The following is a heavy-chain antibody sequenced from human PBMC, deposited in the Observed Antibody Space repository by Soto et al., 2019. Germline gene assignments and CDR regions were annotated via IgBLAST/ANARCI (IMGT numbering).Heavy chain of an antibody. D-gene: IGHD3-3*01. Sequence: ASVKVSCKASGYTFTGYYMHWVRQAPGQGLEWMGWINPNSGGTNYAQKFQGWVTMTRDTSISTAYMELSRLRSDDTAVYYCAKGAGEPNDSGTMYYDFWSGYYTTPDYYYYMDVWGKGTTVTVSS. CDR3: AKGAGEPNDSGTMYYDFWSGYYTTPDYYYYMDV. CDR1: GYTFTGYY. J-gene: IGHJ6*03. V-gene: IGHV1-2*04. CDR2: INPNSGGT.